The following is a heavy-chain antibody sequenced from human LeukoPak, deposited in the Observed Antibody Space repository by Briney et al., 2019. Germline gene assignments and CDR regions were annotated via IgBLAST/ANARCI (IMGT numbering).Heavy chain of an antibody. CDR3: ARVLSGRGSLYDYYYYMDV. J-gene: IGHJ6*03. V-gene: IGHV3-53*01. CDR1: GFTFSSYA. D-gene: IGHD3-10*01. Sequence: GGSLRLSCAASGFTFSSYAMHWVRQAPGKGLEWVSVTYSGGRTYYADSVKGRFTISRDISKNTLYLQMNSLRAEDTAVYYCARVLSGRGSLYDYYYYMDVWGKGTTVTISS. CDR2: TYSGGRT.